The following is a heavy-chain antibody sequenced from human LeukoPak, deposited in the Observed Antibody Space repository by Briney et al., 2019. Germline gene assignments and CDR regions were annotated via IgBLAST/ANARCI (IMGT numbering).Heavy chain of an antibody. CDR3: ARARETEAIDY. CDR1: GGSISSSDYY. D-gene: IGHD6-25*01. CDR2: VNHSGST. J-gene: IGHJ4*02. V-gene: IGHV4-39*07. Sequence: SETLSLTCTVSGGSISSSDYYWGWIRQPPGKGLEWIGEVNHSGSTNYNPSLKSRVTVSADTSKNQFSLRLTSVTAADMGLYYCARARETEAIDYWSRGTRVTVSS.